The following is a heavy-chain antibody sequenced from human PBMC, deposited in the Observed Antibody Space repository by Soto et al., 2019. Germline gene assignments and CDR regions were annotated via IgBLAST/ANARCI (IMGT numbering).Heavy chain of an antibody. Sequence: GGSLKISCQGSGYSFTNHLVGWVGQKPGKGLGGVGSIYPGGYCARYSPAFQGQVTMSADKSIRIAYLQWNSLKASDTAIYYCARHGGPDARGHLDFDYWGQGTLVTVSS. CDR1: GYSFTNHL. CDR2: IYPGGYCA. CDR3: ARHGGPDARGHLDFDY. D-gene: IGHD3-16*01. J-gene: IGHJ4*02. V-gene: IGHV5-51*01.